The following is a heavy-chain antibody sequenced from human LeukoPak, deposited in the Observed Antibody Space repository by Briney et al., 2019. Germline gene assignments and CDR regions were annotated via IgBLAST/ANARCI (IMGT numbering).Heavy chain of an antibody. CDR3: ARDPDSSGYYSLYFDY. D-gene: IGHD3-22*01. Sequence: GRSLRLSCAASGVTLSSYAMHWVRQAPGKGLEWVAVISYDGSNKYYADSVKGRFTISRDNSKNTLYLQMNSLRAEDTAVYYCARDPDSSGYYSLYFDYWGQGTLVTVSS. CDR2: ISYDGSNK. J-gene: IGHJ4*02. CDR1: GVTLSSYA. V-gene: IGHV3-30-3*01.